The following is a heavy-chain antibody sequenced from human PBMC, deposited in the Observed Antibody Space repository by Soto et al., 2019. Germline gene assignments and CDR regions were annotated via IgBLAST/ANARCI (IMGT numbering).Heavy chain of an antibody. CDR2: INPVSGTE. CDR3: AVSDGLHIEVFYYYSMDG. D-gene: IGHD4-4*01. Sequence: QVQLAQSGAEVKKPGSSVKVSCKASGGTFSNYGFTWVRQAPGQGLEWMGGINPVSGTENSARKFQGRVTITADEDTSTAYMELRMLRSEDSAVYYCAVSDGLHIEVFYYYSMDGGGQGTTVTV. J-gene: IGHJ6*02. V-gene: IGHV1-69*01. CDR1: GGTFSNYG.